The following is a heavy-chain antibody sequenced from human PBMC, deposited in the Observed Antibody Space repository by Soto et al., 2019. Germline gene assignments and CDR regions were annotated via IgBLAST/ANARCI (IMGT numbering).Heavy chain of an antibody. CDR3: ARGPDGYSSRAFDI. CDR1: GFTFSSYS. J-gene: IGHJ3*02. D-gene: IGHD6-19*01. Sequence: PGGSLRLSCAASGFTFSSYSMNWVRQAPGKGLEWVSSISSSSSYIYYADSVKGRFTISRDNAKNSLYLQMNSLRAEDTAVYYCARGPDGYSSRAFDIWGQGTMVTVSS. V-gene: IGHV3-21*01. CDR2: ISSSSSYI.